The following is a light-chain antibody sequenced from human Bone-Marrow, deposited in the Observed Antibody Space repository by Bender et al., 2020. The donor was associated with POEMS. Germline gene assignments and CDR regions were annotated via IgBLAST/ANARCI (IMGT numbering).Light chain of an antibody. CDR2: TNN. V-gene: IGLV1-44*01. Sequence: QSVLTQPPSVSGTPGQRVTISCSGSGSNIGGHPVNWYQQLPGTAPRLLIYTNNERPSGVPDRFSGSKSGTLASLAITGLQSDDEAIYFCVAWDASLNGWVFGGGTKLTVL. CDR1: GSNIGGHP. J-gene: IGLJ3*02. CDR3: VAWDASLNGWV.